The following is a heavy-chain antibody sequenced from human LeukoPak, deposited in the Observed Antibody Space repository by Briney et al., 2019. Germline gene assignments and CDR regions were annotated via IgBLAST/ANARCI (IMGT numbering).Heavy chain of an antibody. CDR3: AKSLPPTTGFDFDY. CDR2: ISGSGGST. CDR1: GFTFSDHY. V-gene: IGHV3-23*01. D-gene: IGHD4-11*01. J-gene: IGHJ4*02. Sequence: GGSLRLSCAASGFTFSDHYMSWIRQAPGKGLEWVSAISGSGGSTYYADSVKGRFTISRDNSKNTLYLQMNSLRAEDTAVYYCAKSLPPTTGFDFDYWGQGTLVTVSS.